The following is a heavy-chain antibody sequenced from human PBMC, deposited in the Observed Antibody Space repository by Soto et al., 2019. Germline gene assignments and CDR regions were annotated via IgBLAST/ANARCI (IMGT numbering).Heavy chain of an antibody. CDR1: GYTFTGYG. CDR3: AGAPFLPRMAAAGIDY. D-gene: IGHD6-13*01. Sequence: QVQLVQSGAEVKKPGASVKVSCKASGYTFTGYGISWVRQAPGQGLEWMGWISAYNGNTNYAQKLQGRVTMTTDTSTSTAYRELRSRRSADTAVYDCAGAPFLPRMAAAGIDYWGQGTLVTVSS. V-gene: IGHV1-18*01. CDR2: ISAYNGNT. J-gene: IGHJ4*02.